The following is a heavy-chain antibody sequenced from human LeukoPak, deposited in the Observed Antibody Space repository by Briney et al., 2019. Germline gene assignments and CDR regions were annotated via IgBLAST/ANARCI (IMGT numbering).Heavy chain of an antibody. J-gene: IGHJ4*02. CDR2: ISAYNGNT. Sequence: ASVKVSCKASGYTFTSYGISWVRQAPGQGLEWMGWISAYNGNTNYAQKLQGRVTMTTDTSTSTAYMELRSLRSDDTAVYYCARRPIGYCSSTSCYPFDYWGQGTLVTVSS. D-gene: IGHD2-2*01. V-gene: IGHV1-18*01. CDR3: ARRPIGYCSSTSCYPFDY. CDR1: GYTFTSYG.